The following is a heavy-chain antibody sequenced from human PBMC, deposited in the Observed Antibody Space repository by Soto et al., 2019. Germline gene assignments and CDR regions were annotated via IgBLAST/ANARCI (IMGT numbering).Heavy chain of an antibody. CDR1: GGSISSYY. Sequence: ETLSLTCTVSGGSISSYYWSWIRQPPGKGLEWIGYIYYSGSTNYNPSLKSRVTISVDTSKNQFSLKLSSVTAADTAVYYCARRWGTSFDFWGQGTLVTVSS. CDR3: ARRWGTSFDF. V-gene: IGHV4-59*01. J-gene: IGHJ4*02. CDR2: IYYSGST. D-gene: IGHD7-27*01.